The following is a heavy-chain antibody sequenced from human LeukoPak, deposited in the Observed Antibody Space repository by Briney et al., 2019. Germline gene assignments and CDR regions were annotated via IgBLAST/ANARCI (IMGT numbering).Heavy chain of an antibody. CDR1: GFTFSSYS. V-gene: IGHV3-21*01. Sequence: GGSLRLSCAASGFTFSSYSMNWVRQAPGKGLEWVSSISSSSSYIYYADSVKGRFTISRDNAKNSLYLQMNSLRAEDTAVYYRASVRYCSSTSCLEGALDPWGQGTLVTVSS. D-gene: IGHD2-2*01. CDR3: ASVRYCSSTSCLEGALDP. J-gene: IGHJ5*02. CDR2: ISSSSSYI.